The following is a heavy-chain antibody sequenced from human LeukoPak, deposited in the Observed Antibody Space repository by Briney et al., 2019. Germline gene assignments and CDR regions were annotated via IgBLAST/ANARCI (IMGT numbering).Heavy chain of an antibody. CDR2: INPNSGGT. D-gene: IGHD2-21*01. Sequence: ASVKVSCKASGYTFTGYYMHWVRQAPGQGLEWMGWINPNSGGTNYAQKFQGRVTMTRDTSISTAYMELSRLRSGDTAVYYCARDADGGDSVTDWGQGTLVTVSS. J-gene: IGHJ4*02. V-gene: IGHV1-2*02. CDR1: GYTFTGYY. CDR3: ARDADGGDSVTD.